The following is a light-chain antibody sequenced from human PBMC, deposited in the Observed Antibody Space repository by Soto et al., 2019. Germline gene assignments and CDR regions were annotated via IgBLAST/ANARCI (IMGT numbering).Light chain of an antibody. J-gene: IGKJ4*01. CDR2: AAS. CDR3: QQLHSYPLT. Sequence: DIQMTQFPSSVSASIGDRVTITCRAGQGISTFLAWYQQTPRKAPKLLIYAASTLQSGVPSRFSGSGSGTDFTLTISSLQPEDFATYYCQQLHSYPLTFGGGTKVDIK. CDR1: QGISTF. V-gene: IGKV1-9*01.